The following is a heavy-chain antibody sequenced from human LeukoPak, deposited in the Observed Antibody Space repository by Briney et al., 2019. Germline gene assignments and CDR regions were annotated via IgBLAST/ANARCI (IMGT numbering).Heavy chain of an antibody. J-gene: IGHJ5*02. Sequence: SETLSLTCTVSGGSISSYYWSWIRQPPGKGLEWIGYIYYSGSTNYNPSLKSRVTISVDTSKNQFSLQLTSVTPEDTAVYYCVRAQWLNWLDPWGQGTLVTVSS. CDR3: VRAQWLNWLDP. V-gene: IGHV4-59*12. D-gene: IGHD6-19*01. CDR2: IYYSGST. CDR1: GGSISSYY.